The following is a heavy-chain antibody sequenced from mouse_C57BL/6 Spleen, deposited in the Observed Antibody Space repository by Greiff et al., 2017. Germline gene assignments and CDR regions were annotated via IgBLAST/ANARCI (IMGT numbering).Heavy chain of an antibody. Sequence: VQLQQSGAELARPGASVKLSCKASGYTFTSYGISWVKQRTGQGLEWIGEIYPRSGNTYYNEKFKGKATLTADKSSSTAYMELRSLTSEDSAVYFCARQPFTTVVATRGFDYWGQGTTLTVSS. D-gene: IGHD1-1*01. J-gene: IGHJ2*01. V-gene: IGHV1-81*01. CDR2: IYPRSGNT. CDR1: GYTFTSYG. CDR3: ARQPFTTVVATRGFDY.